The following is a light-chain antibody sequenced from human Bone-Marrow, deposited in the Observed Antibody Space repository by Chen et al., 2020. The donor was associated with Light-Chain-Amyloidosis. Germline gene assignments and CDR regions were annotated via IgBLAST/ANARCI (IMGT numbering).Light chain of an antibody. V-gene: IGLV2-14*01. CDR3: SSYTITNTLV. J-gene: IGLJ1*01. CDR2: EVT. CDR1: SSYVGGDNH. Sequence: QSALTQPASVSGSPGQSITISCTGTSSYVGGDNHVSWYQQHPDKAPKLMIYEVTNRPSWVPERFSGSKSDNTASLTISGLQTEDEADYFCSSYTITNTLVFGSGTRVTIL.